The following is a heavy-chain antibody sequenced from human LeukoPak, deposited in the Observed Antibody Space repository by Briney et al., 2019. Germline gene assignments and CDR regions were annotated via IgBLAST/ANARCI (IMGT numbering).Heavy chain of an antibody. J-gene: IGHJ4*02. CDR2: MRSGETP. Sequence: PGGSLRLSCTTSGFTFGDYALSWVRQAPGKGLEWAGSMRSGETPQYAASVSGRFIISRDDSNRVAHLQMSSLKTEDTALYYCARSRDGYNFAFDYWGRGTLVTVSS. CDR3: ARSRDGYNFAFDY. D-gene: IGHD5-24*01. CDR1: GFTFGDYA. V-gene: IGHV3-49*04.